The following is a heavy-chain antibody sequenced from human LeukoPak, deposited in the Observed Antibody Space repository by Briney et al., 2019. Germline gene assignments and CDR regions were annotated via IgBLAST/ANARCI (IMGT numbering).Heavy chain of an antibody. V-gene: IGHV4-31*03. CDR1: GGSIRSAAYY. D-gene: IGHD3-3*01. Sequence: SQTLSLTCTVSGGSIRSAAYYWSWIRQPPGKGLEWIGYIYYSGSTYYKPSLKSRVTISVDTSKNQFSLKLSSVTAADTAVYYCARENFWLPEYYYGMDVWGQGTTVTVSS. CDR2: IYYSGST. J-gene: IGHJ6*02. CDR3: ARENFWLPEYYYGMDV.